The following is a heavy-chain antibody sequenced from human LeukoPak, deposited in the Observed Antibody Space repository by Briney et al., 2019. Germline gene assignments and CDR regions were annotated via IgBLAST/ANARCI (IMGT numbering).Heavy chain of an antibody. CDR2: ISYDGSNK. CDR3: AKDPVATVTTGDY. Sequence: GGSLRLSCAASGFTFNSYGMHWVRQAPGKGLEWVAVISYDGSNKYYADSVKGRFTISRDNSKNTLYLQMNSLRAEDTAVYYCAKDPVATVTTGDYWGQGTLVTVSS. CDR1: GFTFNSYG. D-gene: IGHD4-17*01. J-gene: IGHJ4*02. V-gene: IGHV3-30*18.